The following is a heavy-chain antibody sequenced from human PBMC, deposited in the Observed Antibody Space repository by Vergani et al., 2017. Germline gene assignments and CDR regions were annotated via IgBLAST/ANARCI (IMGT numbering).Heavy chain of an antibody. CDR2: MNPNSGNT. J-gene: IGHJ6*03. CDR3: ARGGNGAARHYYYYYYMDV. Sequence: QVQLVQSGAEVKKPGASVKVSCKASGYTFTSYDINWVRQATGQGLGWMGWMNPNSGNTGYAQKFQGRVTMTRNTAISTAYMELSSLRSEDTAVYYCARGGNGAARHYYYYYYMDVWGKGTTVTVSS. V-gene: IGHV1-8*01. CDR1: GYTFTSYD. D-gene: IGHD6-6*01.